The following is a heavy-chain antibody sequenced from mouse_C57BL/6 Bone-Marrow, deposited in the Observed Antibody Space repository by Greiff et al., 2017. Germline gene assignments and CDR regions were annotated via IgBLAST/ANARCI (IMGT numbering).Heavy chain of an antibody. Sequence: QVQLQQSGAELVKPGASVKISCKASGYAFSSYWMNWVKQRPGKGLEWIGQIYPGDGDTNYNGKFKGKATLTADKSSSTAYMQLSSLTSEDSAVYFCARPDSSGYYYARDYWGQGTSVTVSS. V-gene: IGHV1-80*01. CDR1: GYAFSSYW. D-gene: IGHD3-2*02. J-gene: IGHJ4*01. CDR2: IYPGDGDT. CDR3: ARPDSSGYYYARDY.